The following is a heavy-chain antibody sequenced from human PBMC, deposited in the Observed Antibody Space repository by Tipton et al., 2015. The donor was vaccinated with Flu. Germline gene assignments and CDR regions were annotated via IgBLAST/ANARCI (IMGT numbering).Heavy chain of an antibody. CDR2: ISASGST. D-gene: IGHD5-12*01. V-gene: IGHV4-4*07. CDR1: GGSISTYF. CDR3: ARDLRGYSGYMGSDAFDM. Sequence: TLSLTCTVSGGSISTYFWSWTRQPAGKGLEWIGRISASGSTVYNSSLESRVTLSRDTSKNHFSLRLGSVTAADTALYYCARDLRGYSGYMGSDAFDMWGQGIMVTVSS. J-gene: IGHJ3*02.